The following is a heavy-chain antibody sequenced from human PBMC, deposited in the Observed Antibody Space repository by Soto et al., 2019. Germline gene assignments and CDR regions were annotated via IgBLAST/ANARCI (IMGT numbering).Heavy chain of an antibody. Sequence: QVQLRESGPGMVRPSGTLSLACAVSGTSISSTFWWSWVRQSPGKGLEWIGEVYHSGGTKYNPSLKSRVTISVDKANNQFSLELRSVTAADTAVYYCATLPPRIVVGSTDIPTWGRGTLVSVSS. CDR1: GTSISSTFW. CDR3: ATLPPRIVVGSTDIPT. D-gene: IGHD2-15*01. J-gene: IGHJ4*02. V-gene: IGHV4-4*02. CDR2: VYHSGGT.